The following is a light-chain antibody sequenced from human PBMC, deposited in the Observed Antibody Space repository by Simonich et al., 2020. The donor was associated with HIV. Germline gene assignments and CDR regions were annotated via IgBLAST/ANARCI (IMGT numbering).Light chain of an antibody. V-gene: IGLV2-23*01. CDR3: CSYAVTSRV. CDR2: EGS. Sequence: QSALTQPAYVSGSPGQSITISCTGSSSDIGSYNLVSWYQQHPGKAPQVMIYEGSKRPSGVSHRFSGSKSGNTASLTIAGLQAEDEADYYCCSYAVTSRVFGGGTKLTVL. J-gene: IGLJ3*02. CDR1: SSDIGSYNL.